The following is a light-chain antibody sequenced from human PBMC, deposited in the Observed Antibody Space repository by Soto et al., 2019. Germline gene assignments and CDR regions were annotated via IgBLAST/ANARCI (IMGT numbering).Light chain of an antibody. CDR3: QYYDSVLVALS. CDR1: QDISNY. CDR2: DAS. Sequence: DIQMTQSPSSLSASVGDRVSITCQASQDISNYLHWYQQKPGKAPKLLIYDASSLEAGVPSRFSGTGSETDVTFTVVDLQPEDLVTYGCQYYDSVLVALSFGPGTKVDLK. J-gene: IGKJ1*01. V-gene: IGKV1-33*01.